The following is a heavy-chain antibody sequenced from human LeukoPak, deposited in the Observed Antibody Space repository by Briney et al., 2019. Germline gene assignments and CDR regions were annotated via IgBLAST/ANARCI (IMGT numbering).Heavy chain of an antibody. D-gene: IGHD1-14*01. V-gene: IGHV3-23*01. Sequence: PGGSLRLSCAASGFTLSNYAVNWVRQAPGKGLEWVSSINGSGDKTYYADSVKGRFTISRDNSKNTLYLQMNSLRAEDTAVYYCAKPARTDYADYWGQGTLVTVSS. CDR3: AKPARTDYADY. CDR2: INGSGDKT. J-gene: IGHJ4*02. CDR1: GFTLSNYA.